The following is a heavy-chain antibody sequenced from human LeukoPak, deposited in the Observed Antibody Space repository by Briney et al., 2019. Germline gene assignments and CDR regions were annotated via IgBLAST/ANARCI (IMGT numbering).Heavy chain of an antibody. J-gene: IGHJ3*02. Sequence: GASVKVSCKASGYTFTGYYMHWVRQAPGQGLEWMGWINPNSGGTNCAQKFQGRVTMTRDTSISTAYMELSRLRSDDTAVYYCARYSGSLGAFDIWGQGTMVTVSS. D-gene: IGHD1-26*01. CDR2: INPNSGGT. CDR3: ARYSGSLGAFDI. V-gene: IGHV1-2*02. CDR1: GYTFTGYY.